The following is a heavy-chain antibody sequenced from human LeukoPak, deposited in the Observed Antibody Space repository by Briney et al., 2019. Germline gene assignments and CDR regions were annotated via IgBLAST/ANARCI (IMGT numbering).Heavy chain of an antibody. CDR1: GGSISFGHYY. CDR3: ARLKGGYGHAVFDY. V-gene: IGHV4-61*01. D-gene: IGHD5-18*01. CDR2: IFYSGST. Sequence: SETLSLTCTVSGGSISFGHYYWSWIRQPPGKGLEYIGYIFYSGSTNYNPSLKSRVTISVDTSKNQFSLKLSSVTAADTAVYYCARLKGGYGHAVFDYWGQGTLVTVSS. J-gene: IGHJ4*02.